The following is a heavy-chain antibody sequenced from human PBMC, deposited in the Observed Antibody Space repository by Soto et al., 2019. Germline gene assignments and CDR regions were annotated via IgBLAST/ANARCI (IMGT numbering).Heavy chain of an antibody. D-gene: IGHD4-17*01. Sequence: GGSLRLSCAASGFTFSSYSMNWVRQAPGKGLEWVSSISSSSSYIYYADSVKGRSTISRDNSKNTLYLQMNSLRAEDTAVYYCARDSHDYGDYRIDYYYYGMDVWGQGTTVTVSS. V-gene: IGHV3-21*04. CDR2: ISSSSSYI. CDR1: GFTFSSYS. CDR3: ARDSHDYGDYRIDYYYYGMDV. J-gene: IGHJ6*02.